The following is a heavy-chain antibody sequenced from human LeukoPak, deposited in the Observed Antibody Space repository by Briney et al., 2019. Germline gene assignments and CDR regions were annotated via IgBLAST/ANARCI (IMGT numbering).Heavy chain of an antibody. J-gene: IGHJ5*02. D-gene: IGHD5-12*01. CDR1: GGTFSSYA. CDR3: AARPSGYDWSNWFDP. CDR2: IIPILGIA. Sequence: SVKVSCKASGGTFSSYAISWVRQAPGQGLEWMGRIIPILGIANYAQKFQGRVTITADKSTSTAYMELSSLRSEDTAVYYCAARPSGYDWSNWFDPWGQGTLVTVSS. V-gene: IGHV1-69*04.